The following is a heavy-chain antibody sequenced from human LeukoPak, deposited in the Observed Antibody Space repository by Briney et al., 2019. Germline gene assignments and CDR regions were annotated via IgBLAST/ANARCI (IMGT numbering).Heavy chain of an antibody. CDR3: ARQGEYSGYDS. CDR1: GGSISSYY. J-gene: IGHJ4*02. Sequence: SETLSLTCTVSGGSISSYYWSWIRQPPGKGLEWIGYIYYSGSTNYNPSLKGRVTISVDTSKNQFSLKLSSVTAADTAVYYCARQGEYSGYDSWGQGTLVTVSS. CDR2: IYYSGST. D-gene: IGHD5-12*01. V-gene: IGHV4-59*08.